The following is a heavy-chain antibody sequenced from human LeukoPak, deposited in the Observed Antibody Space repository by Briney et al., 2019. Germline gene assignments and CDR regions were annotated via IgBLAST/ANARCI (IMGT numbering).Heavy chain of an antibody. Sequence: SETLSLTCAVYSGSFSGYYWSWIRQPPGKGLEWIGEINHSGSTNYNPSLKSRVTISVDTSKNQFSLKLSSVTAADTAVYYCARRGKKGGTMVRGATNWFDPWGQGTLVTVSS. CDR2: INHSGST. D-gene: IGHD3-10*01. V-gene: IGHV4-34*01. J-gene: IGHJ5*02. CDR1: SGSFSGYY. CDR3: ARRGKKGGTMVRGATNWFDP.